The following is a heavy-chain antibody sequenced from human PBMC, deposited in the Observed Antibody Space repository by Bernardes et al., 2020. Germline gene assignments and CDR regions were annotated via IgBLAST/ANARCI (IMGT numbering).Heavy chain of an antibody. Sequence: ASVKVSCKASGYTFTSYDINWVRQATGQGLEWMGWMNPNSGNTGYAQKFQGRVTMTRNTSISTAYMELSSLRSEDTAVYYCARERKTTVTRYFDLWGRGTLVTVSS. CDR3: ARERKTTVTRYFDL. D-gene: IGHD4-17*01. J-gene: IGHJ2*01. CDR1: GYTFTSYD. CDR2: MNPNSGNT. V-gene: IGHV1-8*01.